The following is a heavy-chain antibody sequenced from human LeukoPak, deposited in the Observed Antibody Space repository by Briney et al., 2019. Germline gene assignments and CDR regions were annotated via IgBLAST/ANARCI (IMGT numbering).Heavy chain of an antibody. V-gene: IGHV3-48*03. J-gene: IGHJ4*02. CDR3: ARQYYDFWSGYYT. D-gene: IGHD3-3*01. CDR2: ISSSGSTI. CDR1: GFTFSSYE. Sequence: SGGSLRLSCAASGFTFSSYEMNWVRQAPGKGLEWVSYISSSGSTIYYADSVKGRFTISRDNAKSSLYLQMNSLRAEDTAVYYCARQYYDFWSGYYTWGQGTLVTVSS.